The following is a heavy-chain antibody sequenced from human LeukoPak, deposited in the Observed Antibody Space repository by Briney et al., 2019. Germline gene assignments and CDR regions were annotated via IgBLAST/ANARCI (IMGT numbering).Heavy chain of an antibody. V-gene: IGHV1-2*02. J-gene: IGHJ6*03. CDR2: INPNSGGT. CDR3: ASNHLGYYYYYYMDV. D-gene: IGHD7-27*01. Sequence: ASVKVSCKASGYTFTGYYMHWVRQAPGQGLEWMGWINPNSGGTNYAQKFQGRVTMTRDTSISTAYMELSRLRSEDTAVYYCASNHLGYYYYYYMDVWGKGTTVTVSS. CDR1: GYTFTGYY.